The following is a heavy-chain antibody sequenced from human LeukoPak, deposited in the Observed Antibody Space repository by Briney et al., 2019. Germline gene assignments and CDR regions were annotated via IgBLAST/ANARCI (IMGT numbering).Heavy chain of an antibody. V-gene: IGHV3-21*01. J-gene: IGHJ4*02. CDR2: INGRGNYI. CDR3: AREDGMVGATSSFDY. CDR1: GFSFSSYA. Sequence: GGSLRLSCAASGFSFSSYAMSWVRQAPGKGLEWVSSINGRGNYIYYADSVKGRFTISRDNAKNSLYLQMDSLRAEDTAFYYCAREDGMVGATSSFDYWGQGTLVTVSS. D-gene: IGHD1-26*01.